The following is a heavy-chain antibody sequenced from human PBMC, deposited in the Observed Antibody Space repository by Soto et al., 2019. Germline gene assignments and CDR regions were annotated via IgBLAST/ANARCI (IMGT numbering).Heavy chain of an antibody. D-gene: IGHD6-13*01. CDR2: IYYSGST. Sequence: PSETLSLTCTVSGGSISSGGYYWSWIRQHPGEGLEWIGYIYYSGSTYYNPSLKSRVTISIDTSKNQFSLKLTSVTAADTAVYYCARTGIAAADSWGQGTLVTVS. V-gene: IGHV4-31*03. J-gene: IGHJ4*02. CDR1: GGSISSGGYY. CDR3: ARTGIAAADS.